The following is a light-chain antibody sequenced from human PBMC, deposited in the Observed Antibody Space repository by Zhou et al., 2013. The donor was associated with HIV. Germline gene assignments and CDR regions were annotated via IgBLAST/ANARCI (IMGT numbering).Light chain of an antibody. Sequence: AIRITQSPSSLSASTGDRVTITCRASQGISDYLVLVSAKTRKSPKLLMSGASTLQSGVPSRFNGSGSGTDFTLTISCLQSEDFATYHCQQYYSYPQITFGQGTRLEI. CDR3: QQYYSYPQIT. J-gene: IGKJ5*01. CDR1: QGISDY. CDR2: GAS. V-gene: IGKV1-8*01.